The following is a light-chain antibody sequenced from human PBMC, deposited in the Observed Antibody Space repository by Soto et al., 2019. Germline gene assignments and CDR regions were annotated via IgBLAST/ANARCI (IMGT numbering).Light chain of an antibody. Sequence: QSALTQPRSVSGSPGQSVTISCTGTNSDVGHYNYVSWYQQHPGKAPKLIIFDVDKRPSGVPDRFSGSKSGNTASLTISGLQAEDEADYYCSSYTSSRGVVFGGGTKLTVL. V-gene: IGLV2-11*01. CDR2: DVD. CDR1: NSDVGHYNY. J-gene: IGLJ2*01. CDR3: SSYTSSRGVV.